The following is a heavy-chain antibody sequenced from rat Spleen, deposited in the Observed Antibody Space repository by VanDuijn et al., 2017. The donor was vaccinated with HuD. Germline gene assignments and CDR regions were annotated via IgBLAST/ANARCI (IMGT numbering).Heavy chain of an antibody. CDR3: TTVVGDSYWYFDF. Sequence: EVQLVESGGGLVQPGRSLKLSCAASGFTFSDYYMAWVRQAPAKGLEWVATISFDGSSTYYRDSEKGRFTISRDTAESTLYLQMTSLRSEDTATYYCTTVVGDSYWYFDFWGPGTMVTVSS. V-gene: IGHV5-20*01. J-gene: IGHJ1*01. D-gene: IGHD4-2*01. CDR1: GFTFSDYY. CDR2: ISFDGSST.